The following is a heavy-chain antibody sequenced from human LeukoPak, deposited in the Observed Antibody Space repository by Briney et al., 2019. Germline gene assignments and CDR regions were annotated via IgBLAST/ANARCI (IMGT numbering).Heavy chain of an antibody. CDR3: AREARYSSSWYSMV. D-gene: IGHD6-13*01. V-gene: IGHV1-18*01. J-gene: IGHJ4*02. Sequence: ASVKDSCKASGYTFTSYGISWVRQAPGQGLEWMGWISAYNGNTNYAQKLQGRVTMTTDTSTSTAYMELRSLRSDDTAVYYCAREARYSSSWYSMVWGQGTLVTVSS. CDR1: GYTFTSYG. CDR2: ISAYNGNT.